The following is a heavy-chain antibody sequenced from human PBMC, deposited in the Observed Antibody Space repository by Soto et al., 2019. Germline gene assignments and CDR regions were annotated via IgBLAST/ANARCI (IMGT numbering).Heavy chain of an antibody. J-gene: IGHJ6*02. D-gene: IGHD1-1*01. CDR2: INPNSGGT. CDR3: ARARGGTKYYYYYYGMDV. V-gene: IGHV1-2*04. CDR1: GYTLTGYY. Sequence: SVKLSCKDSGYTLTGYYMHWVRQAPGQGLEWMGWINPNSGGTNYAQKFQGWVTMTRDTSISTAYMELSRLRSDDTAVYYCARARGGTKYYYYYYGMDVWGQGTTVTVSS.